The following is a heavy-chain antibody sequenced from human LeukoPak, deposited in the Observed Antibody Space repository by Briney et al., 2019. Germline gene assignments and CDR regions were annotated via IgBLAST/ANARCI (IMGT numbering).Heavy chain of an antibody. CDR2: LSGNGNTI. Sequence: QSGWSLRLSCAASGFTFSTYAMSWVRQAPGKGLECVSALSGNGNTIYYADSVKGRFTISRDNSKNTLSLQMNSLRAEDTAVYYCAKALYGGHDYWGQGTLVTVSS. CDR1: GFTFSTYA. CDR3: AKALYGGHDY. D-gene: IGHD4-23*01. J-gene: IGHJ4*02. V-gene: IGHV3-23*01.